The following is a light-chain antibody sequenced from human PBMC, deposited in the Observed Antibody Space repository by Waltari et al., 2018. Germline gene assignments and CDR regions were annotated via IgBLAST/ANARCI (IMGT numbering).Light chain of an antibody. CDR1: QSLLYSSNNKNY. J-gene: IGKJ2*01. CDR2: WAS. Sequence: DIVMTQSPDSLAMSLGERATINCKPNQSLLYSSNNKNYLAWYQQKAGQPPKLLTYWASTREYGVPDRFSASGSGTDFTLTISSLQAEDVAVYYCQQYYTSPYTFGQGTKLEIK. V-gene: IGKV4-1*01. CDR3: QQYYTSPYT.